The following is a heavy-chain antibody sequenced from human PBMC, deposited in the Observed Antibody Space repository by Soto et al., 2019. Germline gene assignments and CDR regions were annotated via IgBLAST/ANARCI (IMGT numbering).Heavy chain of an antibody. J-gene: IGHJ6*02. CDR2: IWYDGSNK. CDR1: GFTFSSYG. D-gene: IGHD5-18*01. V-gene: IGHV3-33*01. CDR3: ARVDTAMVPLGLYYYYYGMDV. Sequence: PGGSLRLSCAASGFTFSSYGMHWVRQAPGKGLEWVAVIWYDGSNKYYADSVKGRFTISRDNSKNTLYLQMNSLRAEDTALYYCARVDTAMVPLGLYYYYYGMDVWGQGTTVTVSS.